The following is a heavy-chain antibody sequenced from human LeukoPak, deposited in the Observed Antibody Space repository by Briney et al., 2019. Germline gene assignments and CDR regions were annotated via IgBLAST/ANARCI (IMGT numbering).Heavy chain of an antibody. CDR2: ISAYNGNT. J-gene: IGHJ4*02. V-gene: IGHV1-18*01. Sequence: ASVKVSCKASDYTFSTSGITWVRQAPGQGLEWMGWISAYNGNTNYAQKLQGRVTMTTDTSTSTAYMELRSLRSDDTAVYYCARDEGSQKALYWGQGTLVTVSS. CDR1: DYTFSTSG. D-gene: IGHD1-26*01. CDR3: ARDEGSQKALY.